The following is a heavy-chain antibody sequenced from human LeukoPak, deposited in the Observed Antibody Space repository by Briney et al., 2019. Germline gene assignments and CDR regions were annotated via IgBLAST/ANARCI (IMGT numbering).Heavy chain of an antibody. J-gene: IGHJ4*02. D-gene: IGHD3-22*01. CDR2: ISSSSSYI. Sequence: PGGSLRLSCAASGFTFSSYAMSRVRQAPGKGLEWVSSISSSSSYIYYADSVKGRFTISRDNAKNSLYLQMNSLRAEDTAVYYCARDRNYYDSRNFDYWGQGTLVTVSS. CDR1: GFTFSSYA. V-gene: IGHV3-21*01. CDR3: ARDRNYYDSRNFDY.